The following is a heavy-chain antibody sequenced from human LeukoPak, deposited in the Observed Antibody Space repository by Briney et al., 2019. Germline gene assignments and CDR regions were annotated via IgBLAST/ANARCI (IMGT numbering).Heavy chain of an antibody. CDR3: VRTYGYCSSTSCYVFDY. D-gene: IGHD2-2*01. V-gene: IGHV3-64D*09. CDR1: GFTFSYYA. J-gene: IGHJ4*02. CDR2: ISSNGGST. Sequence: SGGSLRLSCSASGFTFSYYAMHWVRRAPGQGLAYVSAISSNGGSTYYADSVKGRFTISRDNSKNTLYLQMSSLRAEDTAVYYCVRTYGYCSSTSCYVFDYWGQGTLVTVSS.